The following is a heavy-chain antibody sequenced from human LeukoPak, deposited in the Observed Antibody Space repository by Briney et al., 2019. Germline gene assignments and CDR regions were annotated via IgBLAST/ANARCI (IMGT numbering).Heavy chain of an antibody. D-gene: IGHD2-2*01. J-gene: IGHJ3*02. CDR2: LYYMRGA. CDR1: GGSIGSYY. CDR3: ARLNLPATVGAFDI. V-gene: IGHV4-59*08. Sequence: KPSETLSLTCTVSGGSIGSYYWSWIRQPPGEGVEWIGNLYYMRGAWYKSSLKSRVTTSVDTSKNQFSLKLNSVTAAETAVYYCARLNLPATVGAFDIWGQGTMVTVSS.